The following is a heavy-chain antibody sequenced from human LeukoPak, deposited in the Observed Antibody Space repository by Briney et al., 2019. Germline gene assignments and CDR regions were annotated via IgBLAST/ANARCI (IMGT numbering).Heavy chain of an antibody. J-gene: IGHJ4*02. CDR3: ARQYSSGYFFLDY. V-gene: IGHV1-46*01. CDR2: IKPSGRGT. CDR1: GYTFTNYY. D-gene: IGHD6-25*01. Sequence: ASVKVSCKTSGYTFTNYYVHWVRQAPGQGLEWMGIIKPSGRGTTYAQKFQGRVTMTRDTPTSTVYMEPSSLRSEDTAVYYCARQYSSGYFFLDYWGQGTLVAVSS.